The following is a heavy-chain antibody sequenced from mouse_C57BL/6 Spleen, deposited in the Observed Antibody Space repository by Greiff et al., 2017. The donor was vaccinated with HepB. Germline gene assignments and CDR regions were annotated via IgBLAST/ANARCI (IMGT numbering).Heavy chain of an antibody. J-gene: IGHJ2*01. CDR2: ISDGGSYT. V-gene: IGHV5-4*01. Sequence: EVKVVESGGGLVKPGGSLKLSCAASGFTFSSYAMSWVRQTPEKRLEWVATISDGGSYTYYPDNVKGRFTISRDNAKNNLYLQMSHLKSEDTAMYYCAREERGFDYWGQGTTLTVSS. CDR1: GFTFSSYA. CDR3: AREERGFDY.